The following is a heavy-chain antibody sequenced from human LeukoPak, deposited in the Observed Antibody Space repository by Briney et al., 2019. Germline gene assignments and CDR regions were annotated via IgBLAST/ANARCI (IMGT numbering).Heavy chain of an antibody. V-gene: IGHV3-30*18. CDR1: GFTFSSYG. CDR3: AKILGGSSWYRAWVGYYYGMDV. CDR2: ISYDGSNK. D-gene: IGHD6-13*01. Sequence: GGSLRLSCAASGFTFSSYGMHWVRQAPGKGLEWVAVISYDGSNKYYADSVKGRFTISRDNFKNTLYLQMNSLRAEDTAVYYCAKILGGSSWYRAWVGYYYGMDVWGQGTTVTVSS. J-gene: IGHJ6*02.